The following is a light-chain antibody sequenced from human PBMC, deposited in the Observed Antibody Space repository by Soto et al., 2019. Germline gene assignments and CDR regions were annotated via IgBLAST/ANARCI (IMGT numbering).Light chain of an antibody. CDR1: QSVSRS. V-gene: IGKV3-11*01. J-gene: IGKJ4*01. CDR3: QQRSNS. Sequence: EIVLTQSPATLSLSPGDRAVLSCRASQSVSRSLTWYQHKAGQAPRLLIYDASTRATGIPRRFSGSGSGTDFTLTISSLEPEDFAVYYCQQRSNSFGGVTKVEIK. CDR2: DAS.